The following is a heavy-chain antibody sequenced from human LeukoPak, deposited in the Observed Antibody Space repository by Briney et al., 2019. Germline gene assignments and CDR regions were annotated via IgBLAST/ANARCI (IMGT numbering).Heavy chain of an antibody. CDR2: IIPILGIA. D-gene: IGHD6-6*01. V-gene: IGHV1-69*04. CDR3: ARDSSSNCFDY. Sequence: SVKVSCKASGGTFSSYAISWVRQAPGQGLEWMGRIIPILGIANYAQKFQGRVTITADKSTSTVYVELSSLRSEDTAVYYCARDSSSNCFDYWGQGTLVTVSS. J-gene: IGHJ4*02. CDR1: GGTFSSYA.